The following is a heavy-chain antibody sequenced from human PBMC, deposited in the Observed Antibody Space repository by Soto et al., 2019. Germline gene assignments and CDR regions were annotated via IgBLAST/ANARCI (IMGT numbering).Heavy chain of an antibody. D-gene: IGHD2-2*01. CDR2: IYYSGST. Sequence: SETLSLTCTVSGGSISSGGYYWSWIRQHPGRGLEWIGYIYYSGSTYYNPSLKSRVTISVDTSRNQFSLKLSSVTAADTAVYYCARDHIVVVPAAPSPGGYYYYYGMDVWGQGTTVTVSS. J-gene: IGHJ6*02. CDR3: ARDHIVVVPAAPSPGGYYYYYGMDV. V-gene: IGHV4-31*03. CDR1: GGSISSGGYY.